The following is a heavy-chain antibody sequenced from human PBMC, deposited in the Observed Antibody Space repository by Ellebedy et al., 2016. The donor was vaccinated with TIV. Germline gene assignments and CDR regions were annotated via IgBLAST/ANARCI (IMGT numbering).Heavy chain of an antibody. CDR3: ARVDWDPYYYYGMDV. J-gene: IGHJ6*02. CDR1: GFTFSSYS. V-gene: IGHV3-21*01. D-gene: IGHD3-9*01. CDR2: ISSSSSYI. Sequence: PGGSLRLSCAASGFTFSSYSMNRVRQAPGKGLEWVSSISSSSSYIYYADSVKGRFTISRDNAKNSLYLQMNSLRAEDTAVYYCARVDWDPYYYYGMDVWGQGTTVTVSS.